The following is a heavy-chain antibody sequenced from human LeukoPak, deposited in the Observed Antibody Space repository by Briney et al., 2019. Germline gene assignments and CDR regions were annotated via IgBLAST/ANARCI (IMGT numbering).Heavy chain of an antibody. V-gene: IGHV3-7*01. CDR3: ARDTLGEGEDANYAVYYFDY. CDR1: GFRFNTYW. CDR2: IKQDGNEK. D-gene: IGHD4/OR15-4a*01. J-gene: IGHJ4*02. Sequence: GGSLRLSCTASGFRFNTYWMSWVRQAPGKGLEWVANIKQDGNEKYYADSVKGRFTISRDNGKNSLDLQMNSLRADDTAVYYCARDTLGEGEDANYAVYYFDYWGQGTVVTVSS.